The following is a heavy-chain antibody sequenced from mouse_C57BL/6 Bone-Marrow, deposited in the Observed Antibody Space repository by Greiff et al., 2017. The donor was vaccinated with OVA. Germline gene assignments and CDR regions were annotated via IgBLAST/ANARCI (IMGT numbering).Heavy chain of an antibody. CDR3: ARIGGFDV. Sequence: QVPLNASCPGIFQPSQTLSLTCSFSWFSLSTFGLGVVWIRQPSGKGLEWLAHIWWDDDKYYNPALKSRLTISKDTSKNQVFLKIAKVDTADTDTYYCARIGGFDVWGTGTTVTVSS. CDR2: IWWDDDK. J-gene: IGHJ1*03. CDR1: WFSLSTFGLG. V-gene: IGHV8-8*01.